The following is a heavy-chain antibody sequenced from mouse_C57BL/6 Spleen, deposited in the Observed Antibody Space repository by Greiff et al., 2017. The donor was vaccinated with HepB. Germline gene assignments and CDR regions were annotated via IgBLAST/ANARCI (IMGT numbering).Heavy chain of an antibody. V-gene: IGHV5-4*01. CDR2: ISDGGSYT. CDR1: GFTFSSYA. CDR3: ARVYSNYGGWFAY. J-gene: IGHJ3*01. Sequence: EVQLQESGGGLVKPGGSLKLSCAASGFTFSSYAMSWVRQTPEKRLEWVATISDGGSYTYYPDNVKGRFTISRDNAKNNLYLQMSHLKSEDTAMYYSARVYSNYGGWFAYWGQGTLVTVCA. D-gene: IGHD2-5*01.